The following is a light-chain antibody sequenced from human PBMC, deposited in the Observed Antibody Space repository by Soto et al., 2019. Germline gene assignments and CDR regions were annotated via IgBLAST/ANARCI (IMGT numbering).Light chain of an antibody. Sequence: EIVLTQSPGALSLSPGERATLSCRASQSVSNNYLAWYQQKPGQAPRPLIYDASIRAAGVPARFSGSGSGTDFSLTISSLEPEDFAIYYCQQRSTWPPWTFGQGTKVDIK. J-gene: IGKJ1*01. CDR2: DAS. V-gene: IGKV3D-20*02. CDR3: QQRSTWPPWT. CDR1: QSVSNNY.